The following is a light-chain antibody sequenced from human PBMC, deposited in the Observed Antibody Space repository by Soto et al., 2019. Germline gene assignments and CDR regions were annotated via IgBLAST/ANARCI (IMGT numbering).Light chain of an antibody. V-gene: IGKV3-11*01. Sequence: EIVLTQSPATLSLSPGKRATLSCRASQSVSSYLAWYQQKPGQAPRLLIYDASNRATGIPARFSGSGSGTDFTLTISSLEPEDFAVYYCQQRSNLPLTFGGGTKVEIK. CDR2: DAS. J-gene: IGKJ4*01. CDR3: QQRSNLPLT. CDR1: QSVSSY.